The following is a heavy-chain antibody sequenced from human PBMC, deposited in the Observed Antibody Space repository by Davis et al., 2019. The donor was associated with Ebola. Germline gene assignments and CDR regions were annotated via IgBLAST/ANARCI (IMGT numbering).Heavy chain of an antibody. D-gene: IGHD5-24*01. CDR1: GFTFSSYA. CDR2: IKEDGSKK. Sequence: GESLKISCAASGFTFSSYAMSWVRQAPGKGLEWVANIKEDGSKKQYVDSLKGRFTISRDNAKNSLYLQMNSLRAEDTAVYYCARVRTIDDYYYYYMDVWGKGTTVTVSS. V-gene: IGHV3-7*01. J-gene: IGHJ6*03. CDR3: ARVRTIDDYYYYYMDV.